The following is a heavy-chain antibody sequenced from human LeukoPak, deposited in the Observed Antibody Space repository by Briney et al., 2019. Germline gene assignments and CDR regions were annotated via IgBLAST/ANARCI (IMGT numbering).Heavy chain of an antibody. CDR1: GFTFDDFA. CDR3: AKDTHVAVTGTFDS. CDR2: LNWNSAAT. Sequence: AGMSLRLSCAASGFTFDDFAMHWVRQAPGKGLEWVSGLNWNSAATGYADSVKGRFTTSRDNAKNSLYLQMNSLGPEDTAFYYCAKDTHVAVTGTFDSWGQGTLVTVSS. J-gene: IGHJ4*02. V-gene: IGHV3-9*01. D-gene: IGHD6-19*01.